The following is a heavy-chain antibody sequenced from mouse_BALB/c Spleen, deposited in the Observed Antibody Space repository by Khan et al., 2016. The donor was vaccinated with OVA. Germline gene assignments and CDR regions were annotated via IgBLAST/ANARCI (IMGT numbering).Heavy chain of an antibody. CDR2: ISYSGST. Sequence: EVQLVESGPGLVKPSQSLSLTCTVTGYSITSGYGWNWIRQFPGNKLGWMGYISYSGSTNYNPSLKSRISITRDTSKNQFFLQLNSVTTEDTATYYWARTARIKYWGQGTTRTVSS. D-gene: IGHD1-2*01. CDR1: GYSITSGYG. V-gene: IGHV3-2*02. CDR3: ARTARIKY. J-gene: IGHJ2*01.